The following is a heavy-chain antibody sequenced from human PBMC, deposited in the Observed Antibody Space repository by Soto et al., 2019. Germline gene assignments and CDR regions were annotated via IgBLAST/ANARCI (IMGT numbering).Heavy chain of an antibody. CDR2: ISSSSSYI. V-gene: IGHV3-21*01. Sequence: GGSLRLSCAASGFTFSSYSMNWVRQAPGKGLEWVSSISSSSSYIYYADSVKGRFTISRDNAKNSLYLQMNSLRAEDTAVYYCARDHIVVVVAAPGYWGQGTLVTVSS. D-gene: IGHD2-15*01. CDR1: GFTFSSYS. CDR3: ARDHIVVVVAAPGY. J-gene: IGHJ4*02.